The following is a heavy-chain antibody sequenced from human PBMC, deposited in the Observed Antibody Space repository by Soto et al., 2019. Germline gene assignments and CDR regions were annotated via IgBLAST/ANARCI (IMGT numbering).Heavy chain of an antibody. V-gene: IGHV1-3*01. J-gene: IGHJ5*01. CDR3: AKAVGQFDH. D-gene: IGHD6-19*01. CDR2: INAANGSV. CDR1: GYTYSSYV. Sequence: AVKVSCKASGYTYSSYVLHWMRQAPVQRLEWMGWINAANGSVKYSQKFQSRVTNTRDTSESTAYMELSRLRSEDTAVYSSAKAVGQFDHWGQGTLVTVSS.